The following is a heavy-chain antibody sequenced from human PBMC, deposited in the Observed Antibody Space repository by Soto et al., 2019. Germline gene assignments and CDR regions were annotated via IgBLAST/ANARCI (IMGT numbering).Heavy chain of an antibody. J-gene: IGHJ4*02. Sequence: QLQLQESGSGLVKPSQTLSLTCAVSGGSISSGGYSWSWIRQPPGKGLEWIGYIYHSGSTYYNASIKSRVTISVDSTKNQFSLKLSSVTAADTAGYYCARGRVLYLDYWGQGTLVTVAS. V-gene: IGHV4-30-2*01. CDR2: IYHSGST. CDR1: GGSISSGGYS. CDR3: ARGRVLYLDY. D-gene: IGHD2-8*02.